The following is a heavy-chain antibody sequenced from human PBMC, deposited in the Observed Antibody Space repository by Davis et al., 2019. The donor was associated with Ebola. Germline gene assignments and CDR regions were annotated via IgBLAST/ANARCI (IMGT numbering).Heavy chain of an antibody. Sequence: PGGSLRLSCTVSGGSISSYYWSWIRQPPGKGLEWIGYIYYSGSTNYNPSLKSRVTISVDTSKNQFSLKLSSVTAADTAVYYCARDAVRGKGTWFDPWGQGTLVTVSS. J-gene: IGHJ5*02. CDR3: ARDAVRGKGTWFDP. D-gene: IGHD3-10*01. CDR2: IYYSGST. CDR1: GGSISSYY. V-gene: IGHV4-59*01.